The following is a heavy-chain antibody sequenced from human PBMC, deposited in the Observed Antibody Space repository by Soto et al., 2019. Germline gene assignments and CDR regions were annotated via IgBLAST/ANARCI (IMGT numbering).Heavy chain of an antibody. J-gene: IGHJ1*01. D-gene: IGHD3-16*01. V-gene: IGHV2-5*01. CDR2: IYWNDDK. Sequence: QITLKESGPTLVKPTQTLTLTCTFSGFSLSTSGLGVGWIRQPPGKALECLALIYWNDDKRYSPSLKSRLTIAKDISKNQVVLTITNMDPVDTATYYCAHLVSEINCGDYVLAEYFQYWGQGTLVTVSS. CDR1: GFSLSTSGLG. CDR3: AHLVSEINCGDYVLAEYFQY.